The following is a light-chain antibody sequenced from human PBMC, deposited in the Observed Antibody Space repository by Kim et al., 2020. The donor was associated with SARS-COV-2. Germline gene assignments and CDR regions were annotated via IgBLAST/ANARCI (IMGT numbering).Light chain of an antibody. V-gene: IGKV3-20*01. Sequence: SPGERATLSGRASQTVTNNYLGWYQQKPGQAPRLVIEAATSRATGIPDRVSASGTGTDFTLTSSRLEPEDFAVYYCHHYSYSPQTFGQGTKVDIK. J-gene: IGKJ1*01. CDR1: QTVTNNY. CDR2: AAT. CDR3: HHYSYSPQT.